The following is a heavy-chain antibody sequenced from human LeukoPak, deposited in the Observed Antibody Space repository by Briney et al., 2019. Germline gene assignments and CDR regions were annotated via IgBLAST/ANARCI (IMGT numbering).Heavy chain of an antibody. CDR3: ANGYYYNILTGYYKDRDTNFQY. D-gene: IGHD3-9*01. Sequence: GGSLRLSCAASGFTFSSYAMHWVRQAPGKGLEYVSTISDNGGSTFYANSVKGRFTISRDNSKNTLSLQMNSLRAEDTAVYYCANGYYYNILTGYYKDRDTNFQYWGQGTLVTVSS. CDR2: ISDNGGST. J-gene: IGHJ4*02. V-gene: IGHV3-64*01. CDR1: GFTFSSYA.